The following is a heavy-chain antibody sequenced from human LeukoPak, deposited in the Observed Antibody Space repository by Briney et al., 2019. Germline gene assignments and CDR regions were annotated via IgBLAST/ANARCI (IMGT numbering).Heavy chain of an antibody. CDR3: ARTGGITMVRGVSY. V-gene: IGHV1-2*02. J-gene: IGHJ4*02. CDR2: INPNSGGT. CDR1: GYTFTGYY. Sequence: ASVKVSCKASGYTFTGYYMHWVRQAPGQGLEWMGWINPNSGGTNYAQKFQGRVTMTRDTSISTAYMELSRLRSDDTAVYYCARTGGITMVRGVSYWGQGTLVTVSS. D-gene: IGHD3-10*01.